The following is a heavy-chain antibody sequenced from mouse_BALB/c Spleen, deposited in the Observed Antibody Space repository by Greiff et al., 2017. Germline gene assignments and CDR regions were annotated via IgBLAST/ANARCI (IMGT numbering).Heavy chain of an antibody. CDR1: GFPFSSFG. J-gene: IGHJ4*01. Sequence: EVKLMESGGGLVQPGGSRKLSCAASGFPFSSFGMHWVRQAPEKGLEWVAYISSGSSTIYYADTVKGRFTISRDNPKNTLFLQMTSLRSEDTAMYYCARSRSGNSYAMDYWGQGTSVTVSS. V-gene: IGHV5-17*02. CDR2: ISSGSSTI. CDR3: ARSRSGNSYAMDY. D-gene: IGHD1-3*01.